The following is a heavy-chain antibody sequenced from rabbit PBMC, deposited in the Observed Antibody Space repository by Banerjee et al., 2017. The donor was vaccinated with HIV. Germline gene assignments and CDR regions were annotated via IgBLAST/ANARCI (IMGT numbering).Heavy chain of an antibody. CDR1: GFSFSSSYW. J-gene: IGHJ4*01. CDR3: ARGIHTSYADYGGQNYFDL. D-gene: IGHD4-2*01. V-gene: IGHV1S40*01. CDR2: IYAGSNGNI. Sequence: QSLEESGGDPVKPGASLTLTCTASGFSFSSSYWICWIRQAPGKGLEWIACIYAGSNGNIYYASWAKGRFTISKTSSTTVTLQMTSLTAADTATYFCARGIHTSYADYGGQNYFDLWGPGTLVTVS.